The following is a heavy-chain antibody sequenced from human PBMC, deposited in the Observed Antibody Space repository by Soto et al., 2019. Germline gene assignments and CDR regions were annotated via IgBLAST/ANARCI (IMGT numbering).Heavy chain of an antibody. CDR2: CSAYNGNT. V-gene: IGHV1-18*01. CDR1: GYTFTSYG. Sequence: QVQLVQSGAEVKKPGASVKVSCKASGYTFTSYGISWVRQAPAQGLEWMGGCSAYNGNTNYAQKHQGRRTITTDTSTSTAYMELRSLRSDDTAVYYCAQEGSSFGPGPWGQGTLVTVSS. CDR3: AQEGSSFGPGP. D-gene: IGHD3-10*01. J-gene: IGHJ5*02.